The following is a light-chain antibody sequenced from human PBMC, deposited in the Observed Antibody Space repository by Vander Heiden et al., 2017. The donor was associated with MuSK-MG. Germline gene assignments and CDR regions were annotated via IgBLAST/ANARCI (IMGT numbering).Light chain of an antibody. CDR3: QQDVSSPWT. CDR1: QSVPNNY. V-gene: IGKV3-20*01. Sequence: EIVLTPSPGILSLSPGERATLSCRASQSVPNNYSAWYQQKPGQAPRPLIYGASSRATGIPDRFSGSGSGTDFTLIISRLEPEDFAVYYCQQDVSSPWTFGQGTKVEIK. J-gene: IGKJ1*01. CDR2: GAS.